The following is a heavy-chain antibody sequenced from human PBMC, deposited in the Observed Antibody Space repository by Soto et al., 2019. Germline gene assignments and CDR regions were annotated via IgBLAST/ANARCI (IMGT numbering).Heavy chain of an antibody. Sequence: ASVKVSCKASGYSCSSLDINSGRQTAGQGLEWMGWMEPSTGRTGYAQKFQGRVTMTRDTSINTAYMELTTLTSDDTAFYYCARGVSAGVDYWGQGTLVTVSS. D-gene: IGHD1-26*01. V-gene: IGHV1-8*01. CDR2: MEPSTGRT. J-gene: IGHJ4*02. CDR1: GYSCSSLD. CDR3: ARGVSAGVDY.